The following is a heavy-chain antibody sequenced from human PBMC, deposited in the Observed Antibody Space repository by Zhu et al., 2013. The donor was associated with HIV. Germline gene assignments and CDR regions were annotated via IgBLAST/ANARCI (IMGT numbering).Heavy chain of an antibody. CDR2: VYYSGTT. D-gene: IGHD4-17*01. J-gene: IGHJ4*02. Sequence: VQLQESGPGLVKTSETLSLTCTVSGGAMNSYYWTWIRQPPGKGLEWIGYVYYSGTTNYSPSLKSRVDISIDKPKNQFSLKVYSVTAADTAVYYCARSKSGLPRKFDYWGLGSPGRRLL. CDR3: ARSKSGLPRKFDY. CDR1: GGAMNSYY. V-gene: IGHV4-59*01.